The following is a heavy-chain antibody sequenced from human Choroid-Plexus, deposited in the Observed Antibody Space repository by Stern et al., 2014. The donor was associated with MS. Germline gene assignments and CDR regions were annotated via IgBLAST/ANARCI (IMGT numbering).Heavy chain of an antibody. V-gene: IGHV3-30*18. CDR1: GFTFGSCA. CDR3: AKDRQYLTYFFDH. D-gene: IGHD2/OR15-2a*01. CDR2: VLYDGSNK. Sequence: QVQLVESGAGVVQPGRPLRLSCVASGFTFGSCAMHWVRQAPGKGLEWVASVLYDGSNKYYADSVKGRFTISRDNSQNTLYMQMSSLRPEDTAVYYCAKDRQYLTYFFDHWGQGSLVTVSS. J-gene: IGHJ5*02.